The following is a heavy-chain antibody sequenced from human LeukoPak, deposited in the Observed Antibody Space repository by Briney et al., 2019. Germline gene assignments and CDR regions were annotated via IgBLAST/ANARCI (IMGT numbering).Heavy chain of an antibody. V-gene: IGHV3-30-3*01. Sequence: GGSLRLSCAASGFTFSSYAMHWVRQAPGKGLEWVAVISYDGSNKYYADSVKGRFTISRDNSKNTLYLQMNSLRAEDTAVYYCARPPSYTTVTTFVRYHFDYWGQGPLVTVSS. CDR1: GFTFSSYA. CDR2: ISYDGSNK. CDR3: ARPPSYTTVTTFVRYHFDY. D-gene: IGHD4-17*01. J-gene: IGHJ4*02.